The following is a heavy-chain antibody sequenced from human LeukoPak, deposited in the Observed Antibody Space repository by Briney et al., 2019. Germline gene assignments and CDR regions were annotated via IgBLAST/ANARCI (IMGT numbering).Heavy chain of an antibody. CDR2: INHSGST. CDR1: GGSFSGYY. Sequence: PSETLSLTCAVYGGSFSGYYWSWIRQRPGKGLEWIGEINHSGSTNYNPSLKSRVTISVDTSKNQFSLKLSSVTAADTAVYYCARDLGSSSSSTSWFDPWGQGTLVTRSS. J-gene: IGHJ5*02. V-gene: IGHV4-34*01. D-gene: IGHD6-6*01. CDR3: ARDLGSSSSSTSWFDP.